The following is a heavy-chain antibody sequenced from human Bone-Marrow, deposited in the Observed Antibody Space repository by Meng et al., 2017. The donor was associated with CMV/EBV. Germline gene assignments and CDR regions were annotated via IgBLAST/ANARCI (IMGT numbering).Heavy chain of an antibody. Sequence: ASVKGSCKASGYTFTSYDINWVRQATGQGLEWMGWMNPNSGNTGYAQKFQGRVTMTRNTSISTAYMELSSLRSEDTAVYYCARGPPDYDFWSGYLENWFDPWGQGTLVTVSS. D-gene: IGHD3-3*01. J-gene: IGHJ5*02. CDR2: MNPNSGNT. CDR1: GYTFTSYD. CDR3: ARGPPDYDFWSGYLENWFDP. V-gene: IGHV1-8*01.